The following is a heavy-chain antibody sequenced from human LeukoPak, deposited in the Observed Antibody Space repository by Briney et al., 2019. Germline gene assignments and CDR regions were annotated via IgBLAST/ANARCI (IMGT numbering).Heavy chain of an antibody. D-gene: IGHD5-12*01. CDR2: IYYNGST. V-gene: IGHV4-59*01. Sequence: PSETLSLTCTVSGGSISRYYWSWIRQPPGKGLEWVGNIYYNGSTNYKPSPKSRVTISVHTSKNQFSLNLRSLTAADTAVYYCARGGYSGYAFDRWGQGTRVTVSS. CDR3: ARGGYSGYAFDR. J-gene: IGHJ5*02. CDR1: GGSISRYY.